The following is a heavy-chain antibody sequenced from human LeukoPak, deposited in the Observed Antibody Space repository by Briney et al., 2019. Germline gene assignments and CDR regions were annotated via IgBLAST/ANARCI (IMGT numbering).Heavy chain of an antibody. CDR3: ARLFTHFHDSGGYYKSNWFAP. CDR1: GFTFSSYG. D-gene: IGHD3-22*01. J-gene: IGHJ5*02. CDR2: IRYDGSNK. V-gene: IGHV3-30*02. Sequence: GGSLRLSCAVSGFTFSSYGMHWVRQAPGKGLEWVAFIRYDGSNKYYADSVKGRFTISRDNSKNTLYLQMNSLRAEDTAVYYCARLFTHFHDSGGYYKSNWFAPWGQGTMVTVSS.